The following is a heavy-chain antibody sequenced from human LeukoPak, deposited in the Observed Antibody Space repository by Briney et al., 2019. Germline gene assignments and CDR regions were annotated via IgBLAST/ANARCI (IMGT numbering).Heavy chain of an antibody. Sequence: PGRSLRLSCAASGFTFSSYAMHWVRQAPGKGLEWVAVISYDGSNKYYADSVKGRFTISRDNSKNTLYLQMNSLRAEDTAVYYCARADGTMIVVVPNFDYWGQGTLVTVSS. CDR2: ISYDGSNK. CDR3: ARADGTMIVVVPNFDY. V-gene: IGHV3-30-3*01. CDR1: GFTFSSYA. D-gene: IGHD3-22*01. J-gene: IGHJ4*02.